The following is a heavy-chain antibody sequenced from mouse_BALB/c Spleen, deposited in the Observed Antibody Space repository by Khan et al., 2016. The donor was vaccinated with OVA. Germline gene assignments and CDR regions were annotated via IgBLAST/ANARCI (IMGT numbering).Heavy chain of an antibody. CDR2: IYPGDGDT. CDR1: GYTFTNYW. J-gene: IGHJ2*01. CDR3: ARGGITTGYFDF. V-gene: IGHV1-87*01. Sequence: QVQLKQSGAELARPGASVKLSCKASGYTFTNYWIQWVKQRPGQGLEWIGAIYPGDGDTRYTQKFKGKATLTAAKSSSTAYMQLSSLASEDSAVYYCARGGITTGYFDFWGQGTTLTVSS. D-gene: IGHD1-1*01.